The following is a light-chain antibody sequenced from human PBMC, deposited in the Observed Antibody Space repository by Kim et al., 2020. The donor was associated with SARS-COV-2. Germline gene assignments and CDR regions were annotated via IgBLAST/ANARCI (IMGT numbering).Light chain of an antibody. CDR2: DVT. J-gene: IGLJ2*01. V-gene: IGLV2-14*03. Sequence: QAITLSCTGSSSDIGAYNYVSWYQQHPTTAPKLMIYDVTTRPSGVSDRFSGSKSGNTAYLTISGLQAEDEADYHCSSYTSSSTLVVFGGGTQLTVL. CDR3: SSYTSSSTLVV. CDR1: SSDIGAYNY.